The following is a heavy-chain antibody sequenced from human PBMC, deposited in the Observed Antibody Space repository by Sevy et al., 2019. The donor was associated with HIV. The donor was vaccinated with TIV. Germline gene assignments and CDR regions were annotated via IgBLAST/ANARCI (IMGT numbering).Heavy chain of an antibody. CDR2: ISYDGSKK. D-gene: IGHD3-22*01. CDR1: GFTFSNYG. CDR3: AKGSRATDSAFDI. Sequence: GESLKISCAASGFTFSNYGMHWVRQAPGKGLEWVAVISYDGSKKYYADSVKGRFTISRDNSKNTVHLQMNSLGTEDTAVYYCAKGSRATDSAFDIWGQGTMVTVSS. J-gene: IGHJ3*02. V-gene: IGHV3-30*18.